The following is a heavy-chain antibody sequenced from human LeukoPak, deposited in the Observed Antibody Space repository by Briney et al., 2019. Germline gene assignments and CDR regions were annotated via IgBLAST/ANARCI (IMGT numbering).Heavy chain of an antibody. CDR3: ARDRLGSSSPTYFYYYMDV. CDR2: IYSDGRT. J-gene: IGHJ6*03. V-gene: IGHV4-4*07. CDR1: GGSISNYY. Sequence: SETLSLTCTVSGGSISNYYWSWIRQPAGKALEWIGHIYSDGRTNYNPSLQSRVTMSVDTSSSHLSLVLTSVTAADTAVYYCARDRLGSSSPTYFYYYMDVWGRGTTVIVSS. D-gene: IGHD6-6*01.